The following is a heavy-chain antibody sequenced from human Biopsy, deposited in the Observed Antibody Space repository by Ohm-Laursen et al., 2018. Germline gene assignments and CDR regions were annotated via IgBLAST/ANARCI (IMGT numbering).Heavy chain of an antibody. V-gene: IGHV4-34*01. CDR3: VRGVDYYDPYHYYALDV. CDR2: INHRGST. CDR1: GGSFSGYY. J-gene: IGHJ6*02. D-gene: IGHD3-22*01. Sequence: SETLSLTWAVYGGSFSGYYWSWIRQPPGKGLEWIGGINHRGSTNYNPSLKSRITISVDTAKKQFLLKERSVTAADTAVYYCVRGVDYYDPYHYYALDVWGQGTTVTVSS.